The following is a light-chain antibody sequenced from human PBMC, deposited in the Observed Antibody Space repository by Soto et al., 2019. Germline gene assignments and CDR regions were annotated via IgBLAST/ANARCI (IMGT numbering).Light chain of an antibody. Sequence: EIVMTQSPATLSVSPGERATLSCRASQSVSSNLAWYQQKPGQAPRLLIYGASTRATGIPARFSDSGSGTEFTLTISSLQSEDFAVYYCQQYNNWPPYTFGRGTNLEIK. CDR3: QQYNNWPPYT. J-gene: IGKJ2*01. V-gene: IGKV3-15*01. CDR2: GAS. CDR1: QSVSSN.